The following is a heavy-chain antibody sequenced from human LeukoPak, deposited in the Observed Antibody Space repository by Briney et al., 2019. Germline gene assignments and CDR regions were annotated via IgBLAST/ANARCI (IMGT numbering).Heavy chain of an antibody. CDR2: IIPLTGVV. CDR3: ARERRCSAGSCYAADLDS. Sequence: GSSVKVSCKTSADIFSSYAINWVRQAPGQGLERMGRIIPLTGVVNYGQKLQTRVTISADKSTSTAYMEVSSLRFEDTAVYFCARERRCSAGSCYAADLDSWGQGTLVTVSS. J-gene: IGHJ4*02. V-gene: IGHV1-69*04. D-gene: IGHD2-15*01. CDR1: ADIFSSYA.